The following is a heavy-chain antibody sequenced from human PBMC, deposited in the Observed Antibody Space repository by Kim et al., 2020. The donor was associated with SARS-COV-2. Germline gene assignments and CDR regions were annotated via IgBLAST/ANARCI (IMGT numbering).Heavy chain of an antibody. D-gene: IGHD5-12*01. V-gene: IGHV4-61*01. CDR1: GGSVSSGSYY. J-gene: IGHJ6*02. CDR2: IYYSGST. CDR3: ARVNGGYDPYYYYGMDV. Sequence: SETLSLTCTVSGGSVSSGSYYWSWIRQPPGKGLEWIGYIYYSGSTNYNPSLKSRVTISVDTSKNQLSLKLSSVTAADTAVYYCARVNGGYDPYYYYGMDVWGQGTTVAVSS.